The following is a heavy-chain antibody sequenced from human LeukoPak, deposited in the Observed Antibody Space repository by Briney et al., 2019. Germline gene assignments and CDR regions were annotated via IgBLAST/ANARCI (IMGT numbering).Heavy chain of an antibody. D-gene: IGHD2-15*01. J-gene: IGHJ3*02. Sequence: GGSLRLSCAASGFTFSSYAMSWVRQAPGKGLEWVSVISASGGNTYYADSVRGRFTISRDNSKNTLYLQMNSLRAEDTAVYYCAKGGTCSRDGLDIWGQGTLVTVSS. CDR2: ISASGGNT. V-gene: IGHV3-23*01. CDR3: AKGGTCSRDGLDI. CDR1: GFTFSSYA.